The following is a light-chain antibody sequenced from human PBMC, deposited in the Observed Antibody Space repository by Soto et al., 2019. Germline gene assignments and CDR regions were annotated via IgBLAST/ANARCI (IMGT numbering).Light chain of an antibody. J-gene: IGLJ2*01. V-gene: IGLV2-14*01. CDR2: EVS. CDR1: SSDVGAYNY. Sequence: QSALTQPASVSGSPGQSITISCTGTSSDVGAYNYVSWYQQHPGKAPKLMIYEVSNRPSGVSNRFSGSKSDNTASLTISGLQAEDEAYYYCSSYTSNSILVVFGGGTKLTVL. CDR3: SSYTSNSILVV.